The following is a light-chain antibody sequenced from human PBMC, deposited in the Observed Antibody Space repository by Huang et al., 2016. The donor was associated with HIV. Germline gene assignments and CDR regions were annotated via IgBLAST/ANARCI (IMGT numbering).Light chain of an antibody. J-gene: IGKJ3*01. CDR1: QSVLYSSNNKNY. CDR2: WAS. Sequence: DIVMTQSPDSLAVSLGDRATINCKSSQSVLYSSNNKNYLAWYQQKPGQPPQLLLYWASPWESGVPDRFSGSGSGTDFTLTIRSLQAEDVAVYYCQQYYSTPPVTFGPGTKVDIK. CDR3: QQYYSTPPVT. V-gene: IGKV4-1*01.